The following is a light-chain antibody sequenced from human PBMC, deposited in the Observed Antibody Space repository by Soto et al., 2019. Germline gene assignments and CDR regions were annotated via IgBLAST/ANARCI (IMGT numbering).Light chain of an antibody. CDR3: LQDHDYPRT. Sequence: AIQMTQYPTSLSAAVGDRVIITCRASQDISKDLGWYQQKPGKAPKFLIYSATSTQSGVPSTFSGSGFGTDFTLTISSLQPEDFATYYCLQDHDYPRTFGQGTKVEF. CDR1: QDISKD. V-gene: IGKV1-6*01. J-gene: IGKJ1*01. CDR2: SAT.